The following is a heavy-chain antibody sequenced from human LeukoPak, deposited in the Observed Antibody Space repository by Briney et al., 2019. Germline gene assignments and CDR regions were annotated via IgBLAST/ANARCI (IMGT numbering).Heavy chain of an antibody. J-gene: IGHJ4*02. CDR2: LSWDGSNI. Sequence: GGSLRLSCSASGFKFNDYAMHWVRQVPGKGLQWVSGLSWDGSNIIYADSVRGRFTVFRDNDKNSLYLQMDSLRPEDTALYYCLRARNYFGGNDSYYFDYWGRGSLVTVSS. CDR1: GFKFNDYA. D-gene: IGHD3-10*01. V-gene: IGHV3-9*01. CDR3: LRARNYFGGNDSYYFDY.